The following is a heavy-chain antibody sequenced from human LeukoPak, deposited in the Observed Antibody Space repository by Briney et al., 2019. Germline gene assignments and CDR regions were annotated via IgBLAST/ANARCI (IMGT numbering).Heavy chain of an antibody. CDR1: GYSFTSYW. CDR2: IYPGDSDT. CDR3: ARLLGPPVYRPNWFDP. V-gene: IGHV5-51*01. Sequence: GESLKISCKGSGYSFTSYWIGWVRQMPGKGLEWMGIIYPGDSDTRNSPSFQGQVTISADKSISTAYLQWSSLKASNTAMYYCARLLGPPVYRPNWFDPWGQGTLVTVSS. D-gene: IGHD3-16*01. J-gene: IGHJ5*02.